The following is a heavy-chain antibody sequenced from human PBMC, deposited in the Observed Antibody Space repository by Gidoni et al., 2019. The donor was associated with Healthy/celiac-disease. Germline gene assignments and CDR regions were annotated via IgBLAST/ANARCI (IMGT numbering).Heavy chain of an antibody. CDR3: AKGELGTQEGSFDI. CDR2: ISWNSGSI. D-gene: IGHD1-1*01. Sequence: EVQLVESGGGLVQPGRSLRLSCAASGFTFDDYAMHWVRQAPGKGLEWVSGISWNSGSIGYADSVKGRFTISRDNAKNSLYLQMNSLRAEDTALYHCAKGELGTQEGSFDIWGQGTMVTVSS. CDR1: GFTFDDYA. J-gene: IGHJ3*02. V-gene: IGHV3-9*01.